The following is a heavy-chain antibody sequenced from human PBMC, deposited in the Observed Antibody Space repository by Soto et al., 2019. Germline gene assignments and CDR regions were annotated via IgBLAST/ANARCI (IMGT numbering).Heavy chain of an antibody. CDR2: IYYSGST. Sequence: SETLSLTCTVSGGSISSYYWSWIRQPPGKGLEWIGYIYYSGSTNYNPSLKSRVTISVDTSKSQFSLKLSSVTAADTAVYYCARVLGGWYSDAFDIWGQGTMVTVSS. J-gene: IGHJ3*02. CDR1: GGSISSYY. D-gene: IGHD6-19*01. CDR3: ARVLGGWYSDAFDI. V-gene: IGHV4-59*01.